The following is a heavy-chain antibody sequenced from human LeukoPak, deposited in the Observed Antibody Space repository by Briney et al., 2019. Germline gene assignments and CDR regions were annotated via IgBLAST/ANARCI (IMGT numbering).Heavy chain of an antibody. D-gene: IGHD2-15*01. CDR1: GYTFTGYY. CDR3: ARGALIARYCSGGSCHRRGFDY. CDR2: INPNSGGT. Sequence: GASVKVSCKASGYTFTGYYMHWVRQAPGQGLEWMGWINPNSGGTNYAQKFQGRVTMTRDTSISTAYMELSRLRSDDTAVYYCARGALIARYCSGGSCHRRGFDYWGQGTLVTVSS. V-gene: IGHV1-2*02. J-gene: IGHJ4*02.